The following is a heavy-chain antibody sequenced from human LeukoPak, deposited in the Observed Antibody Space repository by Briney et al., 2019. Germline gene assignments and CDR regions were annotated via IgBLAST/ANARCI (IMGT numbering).Heavy chain of an antibody. CDR2: ISSSGSYI. V-gene: IGHV3-21*01. CDR1: GFTFSSYS. D-gene: IGHD1/OR15-1a*01. J-gene: IGHJ4*02. Sequence: GGSLRLSCAASGFTFSSYSMNWVRQAPGKGLEWVSSISSSGSYIFHADSVKGRFTISRDNAKNSLYLQMNRLRAEDTAVYYCAREGPINNGDLDYWGQGTLVTVSS. CDR3: AREGPINNGDLDY.